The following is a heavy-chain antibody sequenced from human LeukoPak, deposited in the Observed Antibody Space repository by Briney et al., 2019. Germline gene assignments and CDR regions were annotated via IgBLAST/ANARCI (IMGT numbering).Heavy chain of an antibody. Sequence: GGSLRLSCAASGFTFSSYAMSWVRQAPGKGLEWVSSVGPGGSSIDYADSLKGRFTISRDNAKNSLYLQMNSLRAEDTAVYYCARESAAAGSGGMDVWGQGTTVTVSS. J-gene: IGHJ6*02. D-gene: IGHD6-13*01. V-gene: IGHV3-21*01. CDR2: VGPGGSSI. CDR1: GFTFSSYA. CDR3: ARESAAAGSGGMDV.